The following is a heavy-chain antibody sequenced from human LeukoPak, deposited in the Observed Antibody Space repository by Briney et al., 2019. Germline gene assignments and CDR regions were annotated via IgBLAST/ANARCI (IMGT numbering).Heavy chain of an antibody. D-gene: IGHD1-26*01. CDR1: GFTFSSYS. J-gene: IGHJ6*03. CDR2: ISSSSSYI. CDR3: ARVSGSYHQIYYYYYMDV. Sequence: GGSLRLSCAASGFTFSSYSMNWVRQAPGKGLEWVSSISSSSSYIYYADSVKGRFTISRDNAKNSLYLQMNSLRAEDTAVYYCARVSGSYHQIYYYYYMDVWGKGTTVTIS. V-gene: IGHV3-21*01.